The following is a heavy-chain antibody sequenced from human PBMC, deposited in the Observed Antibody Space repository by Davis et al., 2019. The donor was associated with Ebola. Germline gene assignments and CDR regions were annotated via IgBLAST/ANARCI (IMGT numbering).Heavy chain of an antibody. CDR1: GYTFSTHW. J-gene: IGHJ4*02. D-gene: IGHD5-18*01. CDR2: IYPGDSDT. Sequence: GESLKISCKGSGYTFSTHWIGWVRQMTGKGLEWMGIIYPGDSDTNYSPSFQGHVTISADKSISTAYLQWSSLKASDTAMYYCARQDTAMVMSSDYWGQGTLVTVSS. V-gene: IGHV5-51*01. CDR3: ARQDTAMVMSSDY.